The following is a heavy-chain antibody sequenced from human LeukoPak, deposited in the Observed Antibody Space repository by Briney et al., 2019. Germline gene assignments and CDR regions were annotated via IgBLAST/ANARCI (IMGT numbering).Heavy chain of an antibody. CDR1: RFTFSSYE. CDR2: ISSSGSTI. V-gene: IGHV3-48*03. D-gene: IGHD1-26*01. CDR3: ARNSGSYSYQFDY. J-gene: IGHJ4*02. Sequence: GGSLRLSCAASRFTFSSYEMNWVRQAPGKGLEWVSYISSSGSTIYYADSVKGRFTISRDNAKNSLYLQMNSLRAEDTAVYYCARNSGSYSYQFDYWGQGTLVTVSS.